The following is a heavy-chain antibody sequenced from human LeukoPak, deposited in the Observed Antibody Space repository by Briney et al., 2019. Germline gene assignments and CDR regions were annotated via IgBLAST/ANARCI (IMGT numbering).Heavy chain of an antibody. CDR3: ARAPTSMVRGFISHYYGMDV. Sequence: SETLSLTCAVYGGSFRGFYWTWIRQPPGKGLQWIGEINHSGAINYNPSLESRVTMSVDTSKSLFSLKLYSVTAADTAVYYCARAPTSMVRGFISHYYGMDVWGQGTTVTVSS. CDR2: INHSGAI. J-gene: IGHJ6*02. D-gene: IGHD3-10*01. V-gene: IGHV4-34*01. CDR1: GGSFRGFY.